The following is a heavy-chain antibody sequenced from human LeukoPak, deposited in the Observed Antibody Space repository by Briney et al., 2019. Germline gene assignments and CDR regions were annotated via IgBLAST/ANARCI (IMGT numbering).Heavy chain of an antibody. J-gene: IGHJ4*02. Sequence: GGSLRLSCAASGFIFSDYGLHWVRQAPGKGLEWVAFIQSDEDKQHYADSVKGRFTISRDNSKNTLYLQMNSLRAEDTAVYYCAKTPATDYGDYEYYFDYWGQGTLVTVSS. V-gene: IGHV3-30*02. CDR3: AKTPATDYGDYEYYFDY. D-gene: IGHD4-17*01. CDR1: GFIFSDYG. CDR2: IQSDEDKQ.